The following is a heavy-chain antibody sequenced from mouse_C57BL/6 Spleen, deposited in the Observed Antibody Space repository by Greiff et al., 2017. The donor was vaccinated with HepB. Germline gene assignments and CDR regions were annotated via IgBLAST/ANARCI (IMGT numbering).Heavy chain of an antibody. CDR1: GFNIKDYY. D-gene: IGHD1-1*01. CDR2: IDPEDGET. CDR3: ATPTFCGSSYGDWFAY. J-gene: IGHJ3*01. V-gene: IGHV14-2*01. Sequence: EVQLQQSGAELVKPGASVKLSCTASGFNIKDYYMHWVKQRTEQGLEWIGRIDPEDGETKYAPKFPGKATITADTSYNTAYLQLSSLTAEDTAVYYFATPTFCGSSYGDWFAYWGQGTLVTVAA.